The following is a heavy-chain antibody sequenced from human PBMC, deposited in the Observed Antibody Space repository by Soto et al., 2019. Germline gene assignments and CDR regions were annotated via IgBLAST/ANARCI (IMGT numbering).Heavy chain of an antibody. CDR1: GGSISSSSYY. CDR3: ARRLYYDSSGFEGGGMDV. Sequence: SETLSLTCTVSGGSISSSSYYWGWIRQPPGKGLGWIGSIYYSGSTYYNPSLKSRVTISVDTSKNQFSLKLSSVTAADTAVYYCARRLYYDSSGFEGGGMDVWGQGTTVT. V-gene: IGHV4-39*01. CDR2: IYYSGST. D-gene: IGHD3-22*01. J-gene: IGHJ6*02.